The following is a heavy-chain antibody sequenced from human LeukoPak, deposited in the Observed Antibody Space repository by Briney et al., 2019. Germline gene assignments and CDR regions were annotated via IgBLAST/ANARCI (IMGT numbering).Heavy chain of an antibody. CDR3: ASNYYDSRTYYAD. V-gene: IGHV3-53*01. J-gene: IGHJ4*02. CDR2: IHSTGKT. D-gene: IGHD3-22*01. Sequence: GGSLRLSCAPSGFTVSSNYMSWVRQAPGKGLEWVSFIHSTGKTYYADPVRGRFTISGDDSENTLYLQMNSLRAEDSAVYYCASNYYDSRTYYADWGQGTLVTVSS. CDR1: GFTVSSNY.